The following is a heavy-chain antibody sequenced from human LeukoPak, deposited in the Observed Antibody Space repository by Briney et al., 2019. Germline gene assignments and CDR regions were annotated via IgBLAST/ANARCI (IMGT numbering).Heavy chain of an antibody. J-gene: IGHJ6*02. D-gene: IGHD6-13*01. CDR2: IRFDGSNVVSDI. V-gene: IGHV3-30*02. CDR3: ARGLGSSSWYFEGMDV. Sequence: PRGSLRLSCATSGFTFSTYGMHWVRQAPGKGLEWVAFIRFDGSNVVSDIYYADSVKGRFTISRDNSKNTLYLQMNSLRAEDTAVYYCARGLGSSSWYFEGMDVWGQGTTVTVSS. CDR1: GFTFSTYG.